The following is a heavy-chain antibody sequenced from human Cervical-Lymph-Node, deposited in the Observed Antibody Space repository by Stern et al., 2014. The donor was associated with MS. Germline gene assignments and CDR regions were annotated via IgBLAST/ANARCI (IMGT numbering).Heavy chain of an antibody. CDR3: ARLGSGYDSSYLDF. D-gene: IGHD5-12*01. Sequence: QVQLVQSGSEAKKPGSSVKVSCKVSGGTFSTDKISWVRKAPGQGLEWMGAIIPIFGTADYAQRFQDRVTIIADESTSEVHMELSSLRSEDTGVYYCARLGSGYDSSYLDFWGQGTLVTVSS. CDR2: IIPIFGTA. V-gene: IGHV1-69*01. CDR1: GGTFSTDK. J-gene: IGHJ4*02.